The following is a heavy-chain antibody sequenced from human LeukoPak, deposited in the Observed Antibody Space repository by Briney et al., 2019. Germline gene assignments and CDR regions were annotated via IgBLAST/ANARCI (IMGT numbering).Heavy chain of an antibody. J-gene: IGHJ5*02. D-gene: IGHD3-3*01. Sequence: SVKVSCKVSGYGLNELSMHWVRRAPGGGLEWVGVFDPEEGETISAQKFQGRVTMTEDTSTDTAYMELRSLRFEDTAVYYCARPPPGLGVAWAWFDPWGQGTLVTVSS. V-gene: IGHV1-24*01. CDR2: FDPEEGET. CDR1: GYGLNELS. CDR3: ARPPPGLGVAWAWFDP.